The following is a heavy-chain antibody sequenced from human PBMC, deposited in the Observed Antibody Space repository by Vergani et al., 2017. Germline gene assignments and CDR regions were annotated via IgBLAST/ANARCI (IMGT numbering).Heavy chain of an antibody. Sequence: QVQLQQWGAGLLKPSETLSLTCAVYGGSFSGYYWSWIRQPPGKGLEWIGEINHSGSTNYNPSLKSRVTISVDTSKNQFSLKLSSVTAADTAVYYCARGLTVVVVAATSGMDVWSQATTVTVSS. CDR3: ARGLTVVVVAATSGMDV. V-gene: IGHV4-34*01. D-gene: IGHD2-15*01. CDR2: INHSGST. CDR1: GGSFSGYY. J-gene: IGHJ6*02.